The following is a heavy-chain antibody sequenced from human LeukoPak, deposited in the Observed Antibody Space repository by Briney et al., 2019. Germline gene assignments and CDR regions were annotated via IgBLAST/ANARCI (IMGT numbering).Heavy chain of an antibody. Sequence: GGSLRLSCAASGFTFSSSAMHWVRQASGKGLEWVGRIRSKANSYATAYAASVKGRFTISRDDSKDTAYLQMNSLKTEDTAVYYCTSVSSGSYYEAFDIWGQGTMVTVSS. CDR3: TSVSSGSYYEAFDI. V-gene: IGHV3-73*01. J-gene: IGHJ3*02. D-gene: IGHD1-26*01. CDR1: GFTFSSSA. CDR2: IRSKANSYAT.